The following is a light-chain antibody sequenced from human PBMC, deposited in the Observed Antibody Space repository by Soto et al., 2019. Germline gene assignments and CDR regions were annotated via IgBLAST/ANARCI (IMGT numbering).Light chain of an antibody. CDR3: HQYENWPKT. J-gene: IGKJ1*01. Sequence: EIVMTQSPPTLSVSPGERATVSCRAIQSISTNVAWFQQKPGQAPSLLIFRASIRASGVPARFSGSGSGTEFTLTISSLQSEDFAVYFCHQYENWPKTFGQGTKVDIK. CDR1: QSISTN. CDR2: RAS. V-gene: IGKV3-15*01.